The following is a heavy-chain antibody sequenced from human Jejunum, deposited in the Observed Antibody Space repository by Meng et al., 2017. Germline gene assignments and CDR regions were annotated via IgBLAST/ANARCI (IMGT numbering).Heavy chain of an antibody. CDR2: IYHSGTT. CDR3: ARDFEALNGV. V-gene: IGHV4-4*02. J-gene: IGHJ1*01. D-gene: IGHD2-8*01. CDR1: GASISSSYW. Sequence: LMGSGPGLVKTLRTLSFPFACSGASISSSYWWSWVRQSPGKGLEWIGEIYHSGTTNYNPSLKSRVTLSVDKSKNQFSLNLSSVTAADTAVYFCARDFEALNGVWGQGTLVIVSS.